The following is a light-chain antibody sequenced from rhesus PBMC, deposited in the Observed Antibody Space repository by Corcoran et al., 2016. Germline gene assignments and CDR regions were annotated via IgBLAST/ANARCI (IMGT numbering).Light chain of an antibody. CDR3: QHGDGTPLT. V-gene: IGKV1-74*01. Sequence: DIQLTQSPSSLSSSVGDRVTITFRASENVNNYLNWYQHKPGKAPKLLIHKASTLQSGVPSRFSGSGAGTEYTFTISSLQPEDVATCYWQHGDGTPLTFGGGTKVEIK. CDR2: KAS. J-gene: IGKJ4*01. CDR1: ENVNNY.